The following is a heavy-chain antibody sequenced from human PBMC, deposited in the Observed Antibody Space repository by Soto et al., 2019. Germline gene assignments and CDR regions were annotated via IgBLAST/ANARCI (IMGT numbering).Heavy chain of an antibody. D-gene: IGHD4-17*01. CDR1: GFTFSSYG. CDR2: IWYDGSNK. Sequence: GGSLRLPCAASGFTFSSYGMHWVRQAPGKGLEWVAVIWYDGSNKYYADSVKGRFTISRDNSKNTLYLQMNSLRAEDTAVYYCARDASDYGDTERDYYYGMDVWGQGTTVTVSS. J-gene: IGHJ6*02. CDR3: ARDASDYGDTERDYYYGMDV. V-gene: IGHV3-33*01.